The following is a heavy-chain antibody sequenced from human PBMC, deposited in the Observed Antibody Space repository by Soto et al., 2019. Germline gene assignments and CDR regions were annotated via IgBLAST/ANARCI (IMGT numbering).Heavy chain of an antibody. D-gene: IGHD3-16*01. Sequence: EVQLVESGGGLVQPGGSLRLSCAASGFTFSSYWMSWVRQAPGKGLEWVANIKPDGSEKFYVDSVKGRFSISRDNAKNSLYLQMNSRRAEDTAVYYCASNSDYRFDFWGQGALVAVSS. V-gene: IGHV3-7*01. CDR2: IKPDGSEK. CDR3: ASNSDYRFDF. J-gene: IGHJ4*02. CDR1: GFTFSSYW.